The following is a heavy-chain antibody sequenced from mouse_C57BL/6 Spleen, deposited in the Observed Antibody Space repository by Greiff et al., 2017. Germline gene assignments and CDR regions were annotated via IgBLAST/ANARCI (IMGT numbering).Heavy chain of an antibody. D-gene: IGHD2-4*01. V-gene: IGHV5-9-1*02. CDR2: ISSAGDYI. CDR1: GSTFSSYA. Sequence: DVKLVQPGEGLVKPGGSLKLSCAASGSTFSSYAMSWVRPTPEKRLEWVAHISSAGDYIYYADTVKGRFTISRDNARNTLYLQLSSLKSEDTAMYYCTKDLYDYDWFAYWGQGTLVTVSA. CDR3: TKDLYDYDWFAY. J-gene: IGHJ3*01.